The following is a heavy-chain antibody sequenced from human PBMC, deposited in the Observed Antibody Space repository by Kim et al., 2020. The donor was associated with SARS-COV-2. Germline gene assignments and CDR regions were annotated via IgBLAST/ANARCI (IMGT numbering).Heavy chain of an antibody. V-gene: IGHV5-51*01. J-gene: IGHJ4*02. D-gene: IGHD6-19*01. Sequence: RYSPPFQGQVTISADKSISTAYLQGSSLKASDTAMYYCAKCNSGWPYFDYWGQGTLVTVSS. CDR3: AKCNSGWPYFDY.